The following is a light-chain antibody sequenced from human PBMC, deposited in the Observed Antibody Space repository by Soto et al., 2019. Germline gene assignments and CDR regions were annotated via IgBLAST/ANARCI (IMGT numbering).Light chain of an antibody. CDR2: EVT. Sequence: QSALTQPPSASGSPGQSVTISCAGTSSDIGASNYVSWYQQHPGKAPKLIISEVTKRPSGVPDRFSGSKSGNTASLTVSGLLADDEAAYYCGSKAGSNTHDVFGRGTKLTVL. V-gene: IGLV2-8*01. CDR3: GSKAGSNTHDV. CDR1: SSDIGASNY. J-gene: IGLJ3*02.